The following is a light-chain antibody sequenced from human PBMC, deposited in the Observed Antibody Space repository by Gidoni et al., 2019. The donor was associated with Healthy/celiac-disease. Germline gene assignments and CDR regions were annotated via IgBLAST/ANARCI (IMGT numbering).Light chain of an antibody. J-gene: IGKJ1*01. Sequence: SNRATGIPARFSGSGSGTDFTLTISSLEPEDFAVYYCQQLWTFGQGTKVEIK. V-gene: IGKV3-11*01. CDR3: QQLWT. CDR2: S.